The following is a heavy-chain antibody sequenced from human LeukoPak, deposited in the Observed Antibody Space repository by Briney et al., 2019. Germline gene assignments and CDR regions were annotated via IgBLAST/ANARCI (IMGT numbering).Heavy chain of an antibody. J-gene: IGHJ4*02. D-gene: IGHD3-3*01. CDR2: IYYSGST. CDR3: ARAPRPSIWIYDY. Sequence: PSETLSLTCIVSGGSISGGDYYWSWIRQPPGKGLEWIGYIYYSGSTYYNPSLKSRVTISVDTSKNQFSLKLSSVTAADTAVYYCARAPRPSIWIYDYWGQGTLVTVSS. V-gene: IGHV4-30-4*01. CDR1: GGSISGGDYY.